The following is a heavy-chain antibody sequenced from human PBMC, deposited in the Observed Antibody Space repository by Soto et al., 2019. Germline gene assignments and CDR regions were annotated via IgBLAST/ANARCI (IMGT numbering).Heavy chain of an antibody. CDR1: GFTFNNFA. J-gene: IGHJ4*02. D-gene: IGHD1-26*01. Sequence: EVQLLESGGGLVQPGGSLKLSCAASGFTFNNFAMNWVRQAPGKGLEWVSLINSGGESTYYGVSVRGRFTISRDKSKNTLYLQMHSLGAKDTVLYFCARGPPTVGSINLVFDYWGQGALVTVSS. V-gene: IGHV3-23*03. CDR3: ARGPPTVGSINLVFDY. CDR2: INSGGEST.